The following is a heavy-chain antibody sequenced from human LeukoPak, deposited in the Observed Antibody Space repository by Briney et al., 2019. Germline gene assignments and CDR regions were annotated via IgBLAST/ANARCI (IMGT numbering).Heavy chain of an antibody. Sequence: PSETLSLTCTVSGGSISSYYWTWIRQPPGKGLEWIGYIYYSGTTYYNPSLKSRVTISVDTSKNQFSLKLSSVTAADTAVYYCASAITGQYFDYWGQGTLVTVSS. J-gene: IGHJ4*02. D-gene: IGHD1-20*01. CDR1: GGSISSYY. CDR3: ASAITGQYFDY. CDR2: IYYSGTT. V-gene: IGHV4-59*01.